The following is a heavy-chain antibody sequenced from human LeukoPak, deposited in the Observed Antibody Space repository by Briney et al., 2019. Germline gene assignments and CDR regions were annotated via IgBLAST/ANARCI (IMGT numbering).Heavy chain of an antibody. Sequence: GGSLRLSCAVSGFTFSSFGMNWVRQAPGKGLEWVSSISSSGNYVYYADSVKGRFTISRDNAKNSLYLQMNSLRAEDTAVYYCASSIVVVTARYNWFDPWGQGTLVTVSS. V-gene: IGHV3-21*01. CDR2: ISSSGNYV. D-gene: IGHD2-21*02. CDR3: ASSIVVVTARYNWFDP. CDR1: GFTFSSFG. J-gene: IGHJ5*02.